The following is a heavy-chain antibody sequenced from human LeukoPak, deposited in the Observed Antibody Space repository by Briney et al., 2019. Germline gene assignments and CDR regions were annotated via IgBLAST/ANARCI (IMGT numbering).Heavy chain of an antibody. Sequence: SETLSLTCAVYGGSFSGYYWSWIRQPPGKGLEWIGEINHSGSTNYNPSLKRRVTILTGTSKNQFSLKLSSVTDADTAVYYCARHRRRNMVRETYYFAYWGQGTLVTVSS. CDR2: INHSGST. J-gene: IGHJ4*02. CDR1: GGSFSGYY. CDR3: ARHRRRNMVRETYYFAY. V-gene: IGHV4-34*01. D-gene: IGHD3-10*01.